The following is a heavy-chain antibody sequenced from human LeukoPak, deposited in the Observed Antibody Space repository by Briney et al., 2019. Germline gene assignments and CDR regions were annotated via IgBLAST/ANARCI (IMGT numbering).Heavy chain of an antibody. J-gene: IGHJ6*02. Sequence: PGGSLRLSCAASEFTFSRYDMHWVRHTTGKGLEWVSAIGTTGDTYYAGSVKGRFTISRDNAKNSLYLQMNSLRAGDTAVYHCARGFRGVYYYGMDVWGQGTTVTVSS. CDR3: ARGFRGVYYYGMDV. CDR2: IGTTGDT. V-gene: IGHV3-13*01. CDR1: EFTFSRYD. D-gene: IGHD3-16*01.